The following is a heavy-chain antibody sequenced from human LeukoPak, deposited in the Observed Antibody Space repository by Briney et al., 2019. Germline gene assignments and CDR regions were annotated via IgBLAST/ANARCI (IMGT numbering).Heavy chain of an antibody. CDR2: IYTSGST. CDR1: GGSISSYY. Sequence: PSETLSLTCTVSGGSISSYYWSWIRQPAGKGLEWIGRIYTSGSTNYNPSLKSRVTISVDKSKNQFSLKLSSVTAADTAVYYCARELSSGWYPIAIDYWGQGTLVTVSS. J-gene: IGHJ4*02. V-gene: IGHV4-4*07. D-gene: IGHD6-19*01. CDR3: ARELSSGWYPIAIDY.